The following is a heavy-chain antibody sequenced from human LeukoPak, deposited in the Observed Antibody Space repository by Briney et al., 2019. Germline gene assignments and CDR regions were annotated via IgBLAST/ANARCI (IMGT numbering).Heavy chain of an antibody. D-gene: IGHD3-3*01. CDR2: IYSSGST. V-gene: IGHV4-59*01. CDR1: GAAISTYF. J-gene: IGHJ5*02. CDR3: AGDFCSGSVRFDP. Sequence: SETLSLTCTVSGAAISTYFWSWIRQSPGKGPEWIGYIYSSGSTKYNPSLKSRVTISVDASKNQFALTLRSLTAADTAVYYCAGDFCSGSVRFDPWARGTLVTVAS.